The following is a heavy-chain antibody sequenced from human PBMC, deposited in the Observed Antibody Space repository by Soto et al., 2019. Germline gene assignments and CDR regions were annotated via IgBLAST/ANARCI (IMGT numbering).Heavy chain of an antibody. V-gene: IGHV4-31*03. CDR1: GGSISSGGYY. J-gene: IGHJ4*02. Sequence: KSSETLSLTCTVSGGSISSGGYYWSWIRQHPGKGLEWIGYIYYSGSTYYNPSLKSRVTISVDTSKNQFSLKLSSVTAADTAVYYCARSTDSSGYYYFDYWGQGTLVTVSS. CDR2: IYYSGST. D-gene: IGHD3-22*01. CDR3: ARSTDSSGYYYFDY.